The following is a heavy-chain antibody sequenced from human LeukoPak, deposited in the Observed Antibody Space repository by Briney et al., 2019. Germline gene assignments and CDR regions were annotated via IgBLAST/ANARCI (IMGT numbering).Heavy chain of an antibody. CDR1: GGSFSGYY. D-gene: IGHD3-22*01. CDR2: INHSGST. CDR3: ARAPLDSSGFHDY. V-gene: IGHV4-34*01. Sequence: SETLSLTCAVYGGSFSGYYWSWIRQPPGKGLEWIGEINHSGSTNYNPSLKSRVTVSIDTSKNQFSLKLSSVTAADTAVYYCARAPLDSSGFHDYWGQGTLVTVSS. J-gene: IGHJ4*02.